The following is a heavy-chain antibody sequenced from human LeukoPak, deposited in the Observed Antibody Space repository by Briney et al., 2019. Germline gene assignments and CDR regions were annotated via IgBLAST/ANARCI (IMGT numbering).Heavy chain of an antibody. CDR3: AREGYSYGYYFDY. CDR1: GDSISNYF. J-gene: IGHJ4*02. D-gene: IGHD5-18*01. Sequence: SETLSLTCTVPGDSISNYFWSWIRQPAGKGLEWIGRIYAGEGAKYNPSLETRVTVSVDTSTNQLSLKLSSVTAADTAVYYCAREGYSYGYYFDYWGQGTLVTVSS. CDR2: IYAGEGA. V-gene: IGHV4-4*07.